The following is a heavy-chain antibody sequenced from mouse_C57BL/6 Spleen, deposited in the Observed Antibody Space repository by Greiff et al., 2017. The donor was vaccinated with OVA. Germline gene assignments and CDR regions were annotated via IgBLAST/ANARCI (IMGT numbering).Heavy chain of an antibody. V-gene: IGHV1-26*01. CDR3: ARWGEGAMDY. Sequence: EVQLQQSGPELVKPGASVKISCKASGYTFTDYYMSWVKQSHGKSLEWIGDINPNNGGTSYNQKFKGKATLTVDQSSSTAYMELRSLTSEDSAVYYCARWGEGAMDYWGQGTSVTVSS. CDR2: INPNNGGT. J-gene: IGHJ4*01. CDR1: GYTFTDYY.